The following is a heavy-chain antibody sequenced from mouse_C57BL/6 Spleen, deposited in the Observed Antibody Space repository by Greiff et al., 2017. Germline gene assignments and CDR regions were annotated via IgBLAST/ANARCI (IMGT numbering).Heavy chain of an antibody. J-gene: IGHJ2*01. V-gene: IGHV5-16*01. Sequence: EVHLVESEGGLVQPGSSMKLSCTASGFTFSDYYMAWVRQVPEKGLEWVANINYDGSSTYYLDSLKSRFIISRDNAKNILYLQMSSLKSEDTATYYCARAGLLRSYYFDYWGQGTTLTVSS. D-gene: IGHD1-1*01. CDR2: INYDGSST. CDR3: ARAGLLRSYYFDY. CDR1: GFTFSDYY.